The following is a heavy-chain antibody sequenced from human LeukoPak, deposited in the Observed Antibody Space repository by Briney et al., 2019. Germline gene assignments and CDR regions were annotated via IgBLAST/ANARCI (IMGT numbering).Heavy chain of an antibody. J-gene: IGHJ4*02. Sequence: GESLKISCKGSGYRFSSYWIGWVRQAPGKGLEWVSYISSSGSTIYYADSVKGRFTISRDNAKNSLYLQMNSLRAEDTAVYYCARDYGGSSPFDYWGQGTLVTVSS. CDR1: GYRFSSYW. CDR3: ARDYGGSSPFDY. V-gene: IGHV3-48*03. D-gene: IGHD4-23*01. CDR2: ISSSGSTI.